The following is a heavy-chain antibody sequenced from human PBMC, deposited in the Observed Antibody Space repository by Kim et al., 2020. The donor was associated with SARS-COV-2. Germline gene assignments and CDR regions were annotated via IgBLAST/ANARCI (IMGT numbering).Heavy chain of an antibody. V-gene: IGHV3-7*01. J-gene: IGHJ6*03. CDR1: GFTFSNYW. CDR3: ARVVGASGYSSGWYLYYYYMDV. Sequence: GGSLRLSCAASGFTFSNYWMSWVRQAPGKGLEWVANIKQDGSEKYYVDSVKGRFTISRDNAKNSLYLQMNSLRAEDTAVYYCARVVGASGYSSGWYLYYYYMDVWGKGTTVTVSS. D-gene: IGHD6-19*01. CDR2: IKQDGSEK.